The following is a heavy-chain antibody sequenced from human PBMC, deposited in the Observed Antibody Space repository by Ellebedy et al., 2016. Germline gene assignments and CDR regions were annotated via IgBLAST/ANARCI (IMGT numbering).Heavy chain of an antibody. CDR2: ISSSGSLK. V-gene: IGHV3-48*04. Sequence: GESLKISXAVSGSTFSSYSFNWIRQAPGKGLEWVSHISSSGSLKFYADSLRDRFTISRDNAKNLLHLQMNSLTAEDTAVYFCTREAGGSFVDSWGQGVLVTVSS. CDR1: GSTFSSYS. D-gene: IGHD1-26*01. J-gene: IGHJ4*02. CDR3: TREAGGSFVDS.